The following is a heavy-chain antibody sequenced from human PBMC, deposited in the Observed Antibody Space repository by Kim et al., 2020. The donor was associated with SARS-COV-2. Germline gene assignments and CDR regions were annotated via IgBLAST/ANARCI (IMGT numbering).Heavy chain of an antibody. V-gene: IGHV3-23*01. D-gene: IGHD3-10*01. J-gene: IGHJ6*02. Sequence: GGSLRLSCAASGFTFSSYAMSWVRQAPGKGLEWVSAISGSGGSTYYADSVKGRFTISRDNSKNTLYLQMNSLRAEDTAVYYCAKVGYYYGSGSPFYYYYYYGMDVWGQGTTVTVSS. CDR2: ISGSGGST. CDR1: GFTFSSYA. CDR3: AKVGYYYGSGSPFYYYYYYGMDV.